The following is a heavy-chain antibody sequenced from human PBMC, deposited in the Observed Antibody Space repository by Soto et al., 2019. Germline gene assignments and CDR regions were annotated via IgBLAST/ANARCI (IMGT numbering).Heavy chain of an antibody. J-gene: IGHJ3*02. CDR1: GFTFRSYA. CDR2: ISYDGSNK. CDR3: AGDGYNANAFDI. D-gene: IGHD1-1*01. Sequence: QVQLGDSGGGVVQPGRSLRLSCAASGFTFRSYARHWVRQAPGKGLEWGAGISYDGSNKYYAHSVKGRVTISRDNSKNTLYMQMSSLRAEDTAVYYCAGDGYNANAFDIWGQGTMVTVSS. V-gene: IGHV3-30-3*01.